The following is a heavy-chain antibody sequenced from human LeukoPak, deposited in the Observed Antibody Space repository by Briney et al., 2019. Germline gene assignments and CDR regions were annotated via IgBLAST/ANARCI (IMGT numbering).Heavy chain of an antibody. CDR3: ARGRGSPYYFDC. D-gene: IGHD1-26*01. V-gene: IGHV3-23*01. CDR1: GFTFSNYA. CDR2: ISTSGDST. Sequence: GGSLRLSCAASGFTFSNYAVTWVRQAPGKGLEWVSSISTSGDSTAYAASVKGRFTISRDNSKNTLCLQLNSLRAEDTAVYYCARGRGSPYYFDCWGQGTLVTVSS. J-gene: IGHJ4*02.